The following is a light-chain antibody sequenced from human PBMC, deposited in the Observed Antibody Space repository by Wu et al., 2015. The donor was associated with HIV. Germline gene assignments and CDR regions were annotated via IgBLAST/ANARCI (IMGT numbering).Light chain of an antibody. J-gene: IGKJ5*01. CDR3: QQYASSIT. V-gene: IGKV3-20*01. Sequence: EIVLTQSPGTLSLSPGERATLSCRASQSVRVNYLAWYQQKPGQAPRVLIYGASSGATGIPDRFSGRGSGTDFTLTISRLEPEDFAVYYRQQYASSITFGQGTRLEIK. CDR1: QSVRVNY. CDR2: GAS.